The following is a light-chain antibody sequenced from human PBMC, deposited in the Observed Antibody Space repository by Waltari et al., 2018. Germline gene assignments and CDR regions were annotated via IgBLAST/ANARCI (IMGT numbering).Light chain of an antibody. CDR1: QSVSSN. CDR3: QQYNNWPRV. J-gene: IGKJ3*01. V-gene: IGKV3-15*01. CDR2: DAS. Sequence: EIVMTQSPATLSVSPGERATLSCRASQSVSSNLVWYQQKPGQAPRLLIYDASTRATDIPARFSGSGSGTEFTLTISSLQSEDFAVYHCQQYNNWPRVFGPGTKVDIK.